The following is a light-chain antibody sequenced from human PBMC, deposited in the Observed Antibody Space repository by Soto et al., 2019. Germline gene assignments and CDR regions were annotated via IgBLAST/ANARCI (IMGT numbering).Light chain of an antibody. Sequence: DIQMTQSPSSLSASVGDSVTITCQASQDIDKFLNWCQQKPGKPPKLLIDDASNLATGVPSRFSGRRSGTDFTFTITSLQPEDVATYYCQQYDDLPITFGQGTRLQIK. CDR2: DAS. CDR3: QQYDDLPIT. J-gene: IGKJ5*01. V-gene: IGKV1-33*01. CDR1: QDIDKF.